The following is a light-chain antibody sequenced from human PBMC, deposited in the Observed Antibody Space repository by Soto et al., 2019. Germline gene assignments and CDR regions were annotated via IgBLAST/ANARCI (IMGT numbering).Light chain of an antibody. CDR3: QQYETYYT. CDR1: QSITTW. J-gene: IGKJ2*01. Sequence: DIQMTQSPSTLSASVGDRVTITCRASQSITTWLAWYQQKTGKAPNLLIYKASNLETGVPSRFSGSGSGTEFTLTISGLQRDDVATYYCQQYETYYTFGQGTKLEIK. CDR2: KAS. V-gene: IGKV1-5*03.